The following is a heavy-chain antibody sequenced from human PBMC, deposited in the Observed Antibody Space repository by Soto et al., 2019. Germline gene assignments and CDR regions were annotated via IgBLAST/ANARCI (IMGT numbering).Heavy chain of an antibody. CDR3: VKSIIAAAGPSN. CDR2: ISSNGGST. CDR1: GFTFSSYG. J-gene: IGHJ4*02. Sequence: GGSLRLSCSASGFTFSSYGMHWVRQAPGKGLEYVSAISSNGGSTYYADSVKGRFTISRDNSKNTLYLQMSSLRAEDTAVYYCVKSIIAAAGPSNWGQGTLVTVSS. V-gene: IGHV3-64D*06. D-gene: IGHD6-13*01.